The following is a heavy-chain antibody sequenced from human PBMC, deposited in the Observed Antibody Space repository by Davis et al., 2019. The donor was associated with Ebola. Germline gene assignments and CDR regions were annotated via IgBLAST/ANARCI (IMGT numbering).Heavy chain of an antibody. D-gene: IGHD3-22*01. CDR3: ARSPKYYDSSGYYHYFDY. Sequence: GGSLRLSCAASGFIFSNYWMSWVRQAPGKGLEWVANIKQDGSEKYYVDSVKGRFTISRDNAKNSLYLQMNSLRAEDTAVYYCARSPKYYDSSGYYHYFDYWGQGTLVTVSS. V-gene: IGHV3-7*03. J-gene: IGHJ4*02. CDR1: GFIFSNYW. CDR2: IKQDGSEK.